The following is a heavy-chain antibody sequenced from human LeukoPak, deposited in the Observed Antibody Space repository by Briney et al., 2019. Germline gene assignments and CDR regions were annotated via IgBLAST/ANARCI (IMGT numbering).Heavy chain of an antibody. V-gene: IGHV3-23*01. D-gene: IGHD6-13*01. J-gene: IGHJ5*02. Sequence: GGPLRLSCAASGFTFSSYAMSWVRQAPGKGLEWVSAISGSGGSAYYADSVKGRFTISRDNSKNTLYLQMNSLRAEDTAVYYCAKDFGALAAAGAPYHWGQGTLVTVSS. CDR1: GFTFSSYA. CDR2: ISGSGGSA. CDR3: AKDFGALAAAGAPYH.